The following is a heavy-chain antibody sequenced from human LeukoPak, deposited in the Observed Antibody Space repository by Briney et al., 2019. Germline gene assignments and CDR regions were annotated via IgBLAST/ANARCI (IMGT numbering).Heavy chain of an antibody. J-gene: IGHJ4*02. CDR3: AKDKSQWLVGTLGY. CDR1: GFTFSSYN. Sequence: GGPLRLSCAASGFTFSSYNMNWVRQAPGKGLEWVSAISGSGDSTYYADSVQGRFTISRDNFKNTLYLQMNSLRAEDTAVYYCAKDKSQWLVGTLGYWGQGTLVTVSS. CDR2: ISGSGDST. V-gene: IGHV3-23*01. D-gene: IGHD6-19*01.